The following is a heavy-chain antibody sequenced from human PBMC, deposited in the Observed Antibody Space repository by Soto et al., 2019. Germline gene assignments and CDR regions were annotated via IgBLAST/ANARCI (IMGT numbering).Heavy chain of an antibody. CDR3: MRIGYIFLTVECSLFDL. D-gene: IGHD6-13*01. CDR2: VVYTGRT. V-gene: IGHV4-39*01. J-gene: IGHJ5*02. CDR1: GGSESTSRYY. Sequence: VRGGSESTSRYYSGQIRQPPGKGLEWIGSVVYTGRTHYNPSLESRITLSDDTTKNQFSLRLRSVTDADTAVYYFMRIGYIFLTVECSLFDLWGQGTLVTVSS.